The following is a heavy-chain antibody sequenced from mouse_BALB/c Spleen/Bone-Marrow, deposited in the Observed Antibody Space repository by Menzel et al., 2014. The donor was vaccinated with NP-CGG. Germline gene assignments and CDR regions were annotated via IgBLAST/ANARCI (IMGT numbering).Heavy chain of an antibody. CDR2: IRNKANGYTT. J-gene: IGHJ2*01. V-gene: IGHV7-3*02. CDR1: GFAFTDYY. CDR3: ARDQGRVLFDY. Sequence: EVKLVESGGGLVQPGASLRLSCATSGFAFTDYYMNWVRQPPGKALEWLGFIRNKANGYTTEYSASVKGRFTVSRDNSQNILYLQMNTLRAEDSASYYSARDQGRVLFDYWGQGTTLTVSS.